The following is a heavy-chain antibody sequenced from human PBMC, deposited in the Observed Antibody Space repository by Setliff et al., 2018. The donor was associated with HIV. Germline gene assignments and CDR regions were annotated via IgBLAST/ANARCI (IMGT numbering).Heavy chain of an antibody. V-gene: IGHV1-69*05. Sequence: ASVKVSCKISGDTFTGHAIVWVRQAPGQGLEWMGGIIPITGTIHFAQKFQDRITVTKDESTGTVYMKLSSLRAEDTAVYYCARKAGYCPHGGCWSPLDYWGQGTLVTVSS. J-gene: IGHJ4*02. D-gene: IGHD2-8*01. CDR1: GDTFTGHA. CDR3: ARKAGYCPHGGCWSPLDY. CDR2: IIPITGTI.